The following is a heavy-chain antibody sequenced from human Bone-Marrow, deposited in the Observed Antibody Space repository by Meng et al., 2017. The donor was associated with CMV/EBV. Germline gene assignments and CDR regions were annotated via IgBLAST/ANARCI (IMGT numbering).Heavy chain of an antibody. J-gene: IGHJ6*02. D-gene: IGHD1-1*01. V-gene: IGHV3-23*01. CDR3: AKESSGYNYGLDV. CDR2: INEGGDKT. Sequence: GGSLRLSCAVSGFSLPSYGMTWVRQIPGKGPEWVSAINEGGDKTYYADSVRGRFIISRDISKNTLYLQMNSLRAEDTAVYYCAKESSGYNYGLDVWGQGTTVTVSS. CDR1: GFSLPSYG.